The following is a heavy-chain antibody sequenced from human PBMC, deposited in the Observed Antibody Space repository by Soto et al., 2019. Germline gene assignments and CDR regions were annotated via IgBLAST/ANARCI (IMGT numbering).Heavy chain of an antibody. CDR2: IIPILGIA. CDR1: GGTFSSYT. V-gene: IGHV1-69*02. Sequence: QVQLVQSGAEVKKPGSSVKVSYKASGGTFSSYTISWVRQAPGQGLEWMGRIIPILGIANYAQKFQGRVTITADKSTSTAYMELSSLRSEDTAVYYCATVLYDFWSGYYPGNYWGQGTLVTVSS. CDR3: ATVLYDFWSGYYPGNY. D-gene: IGHD3-3*01. J-gene: IGHJ4*02.